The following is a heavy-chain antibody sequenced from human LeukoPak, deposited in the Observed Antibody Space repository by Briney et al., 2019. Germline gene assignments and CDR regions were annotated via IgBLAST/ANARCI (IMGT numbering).Heavy chain of an antibody. D-gene: IGHD3-10*01. CDR2: INPNSGGT. V-gene: IGHV1-2*02. CDR3: ARDLAYYGSGSYVEWFDP. J-gene: IGHJ5*02. Sequence: ASVKVSCKASGYTFTGYYMHWVRQAPGQGLEWMGWINPNSGGTNYAQKFQGRVTMTRDTSISTAYMELSRLRSDDTAVYYCARDLAYYGSGSYVEWFDPWGQGTLVTVSS. CDR1: GYTFTGYY.